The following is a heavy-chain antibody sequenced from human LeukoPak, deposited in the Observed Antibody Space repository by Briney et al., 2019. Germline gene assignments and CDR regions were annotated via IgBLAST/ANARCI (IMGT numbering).Heavy chain of an antibody. Sequence: GRSLRLSCAASGFTFSSYAMHWVRQAPGKGLEWVAVISYDGSNKYYADSVKGRFTISRDNSKNTLYLQMNSLRAEDTAVYYCARERGIAAAGFDYWGQGTLVTVSS. CDR1: GFTFSSYA. J-gene: IGHJ4*02. CDR3: ARERGIAAAGFDY. D-gene: IGHD6-13*01. V-gene: IGHV3-30*04. CDR2: ISYDGSNK.